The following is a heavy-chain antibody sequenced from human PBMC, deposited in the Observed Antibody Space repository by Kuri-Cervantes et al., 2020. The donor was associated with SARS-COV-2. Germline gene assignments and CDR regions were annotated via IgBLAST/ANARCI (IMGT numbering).Heavy chain of an antibody. Sequence: SETLSLTCAVSGGSLSGYYWNWIRQPPGKGLEWIGEINDSGSTNCNPSLKSRVTISIDTSNNHFSLKPSSVTAADTAVCYCARDGGSGWQLLYYGMDVWGQGTTVTVSS. V-gene: IGHV4-34*01. J-gene: IGHJ6*02. CDR2: INDSGST. D-gene: IGHD6-19*01. CDR1: GGSLSGYY. CDR3: ARDGGSGWQLLYYGMDV.